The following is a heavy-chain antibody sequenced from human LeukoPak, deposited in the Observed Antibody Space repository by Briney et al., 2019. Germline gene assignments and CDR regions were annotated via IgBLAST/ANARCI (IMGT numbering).Heavy chain of an antibody. CDR2: IWSDGSNK. D-gene: IGHD6-19*01. V-gene: IGHV3-33*01. Sequence: PGGSLRLSCAASRFTFNSYAMHWVRQVPGKGLDWVALIWSDGSNKYYADSVKGRFTISRDISKNTLYLQMNSLRAEDTALYYCARAGSGWYEIDSWGQGTLVTVSS. CDR1: RFTFNSYA. CDR3: ARAGSGWYEIDS. J-gene: IGHJ4*02.